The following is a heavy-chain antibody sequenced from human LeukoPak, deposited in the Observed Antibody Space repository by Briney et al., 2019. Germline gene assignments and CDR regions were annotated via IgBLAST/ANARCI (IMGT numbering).Heavy chain of an antibody. CDR3: VRMTRGPVSFDY. D-gene: IGHD2-8*01. V-gene: IGHV4-39*01. CDR1: GGSISTSNYY. CDR2: LYYSETT. Sequence: PSGTLSLTCTVSGGSISTSNYYCGWIRQPPGEGLEWIGSLYYSETTFNHPSLRRRVTMSVDTSKNQISLNLRYVTAADTAVYHCVRMTRGPVSFDYWGQGTLVTVSS. J-gene: IGHJ4*02.